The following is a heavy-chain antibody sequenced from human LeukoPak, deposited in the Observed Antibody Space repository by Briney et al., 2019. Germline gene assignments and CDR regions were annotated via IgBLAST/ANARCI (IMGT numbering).Heavy chain of an antibody. CDR3: ARMSGSRLPGY. V-gene: IGHV3-48*01. CDR2: ISSGSSAR. Sequence: GGSLRLSCAASGFTFSTHSMNWVRQTPGKGLEWVSYISSGSSARYYADSVKGRFTISRDDARNSLYLQMNSLRAEDTAVYYCARMSGSRLPGYWGQGTLVTVSS. CDR1: GFTFSTHS. J-gene: IGHJ4*02. D-gene: IGHD3-3*01.